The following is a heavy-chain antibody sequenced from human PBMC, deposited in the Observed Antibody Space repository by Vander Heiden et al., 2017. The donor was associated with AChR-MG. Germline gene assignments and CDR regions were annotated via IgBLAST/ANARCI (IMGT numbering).Heavy chain of an antibody. Sequence: QLQLQESGPGLVKPSETLSLTCTVSGGSISSSSYYWGWIRQPPGKGLEWIGSIYYSGSTYYNPSLKSRVTISVDTSKNQFSLKLSSVTAADTAVYYCARHRKVRGVSIRGGRWFDPWGEGTLVTVSS. CDR3: ARHRKVRGVSIRGGRWFDP. V-gene: IGHV4-39*01. CDR1: GGSISSSSYY. CDR2: IYYSGST. J-gene: IGHJ5*02. D-gene: IGHD3-10*01.